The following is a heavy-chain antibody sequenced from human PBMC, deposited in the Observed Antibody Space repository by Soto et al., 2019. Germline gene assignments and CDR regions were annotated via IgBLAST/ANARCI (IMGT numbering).Heavy chain of an antibody. V-gene: IGHV4-59*01. CDR3: ARYRREAVAGYTLDN. D-gene: IGHD6-13*01. J-gene: IGHJ4*02. CDR1: GGSISSNY. Sequence: PSETLSLTCTVSGGSISSNYWTWIRQPPGKGLEWIGYVYNSGSTNYNPSLKSRVTISEDTSKSQFSLRVNSMTAADTAVYYCARYRREAVAGYTLDNWGQGILVTVSS. CDR2: VYNSGST.